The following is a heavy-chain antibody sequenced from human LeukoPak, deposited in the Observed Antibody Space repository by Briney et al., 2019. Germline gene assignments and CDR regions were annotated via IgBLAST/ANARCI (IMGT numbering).Heavy chain of an antibody. Sequence: PGGSLRLSXEASGFSFSTYAMNWVRQAPGKGLEWVSSIIGSGGSTYFADSVRGRFTISRDNSKNTLYLQMNSLRAEDTARYYCAKATLGSCSGARCYPFDYWGQGTLVNVSS. D-gene: IGHD2-15*01. J-gene: IGHJ4*02. CDR2: IIGSGGST. V-gene: IGHV3-23*01. CDR1: GFSFSTYA. CDR3: AKATLGSCSGARCYPFDY.